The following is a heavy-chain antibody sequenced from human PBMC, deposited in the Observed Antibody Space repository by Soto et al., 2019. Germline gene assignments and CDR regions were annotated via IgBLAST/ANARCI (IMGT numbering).Heavy chain of an antibody. CDR1: GGSISSSSYY. D-gene: IGHD3-22*01. J-gene: IGHJ4*02. CDR3: ARPDSSGYPYYFDY. V-gene: IGHV4-39*01. CDR2: IYYSGST. Sequence: SETLSLTCTVSGGSISSSSYYWGWIRQPPGKGLEWIGSIYYSGSTYYNPSLKSRVTISVDTSKNQFSLKLSSVTAADTAVYYCARPDSSGYPYYFDYWGQGTLVTVSS.